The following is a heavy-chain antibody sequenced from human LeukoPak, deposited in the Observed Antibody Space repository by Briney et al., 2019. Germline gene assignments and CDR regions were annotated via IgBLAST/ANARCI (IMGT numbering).Heavy chain of an antibody. V-gene: IGHV4-59*08. J-gene: IGHJ4*02. D-gene: IGHD2/OR15-2a*01. CDR2: ISCSGST. CDR1: GGSISSYY. CDR3: AGHHPRNTVDF. Sequence: SETLSLTCTVSGGSISSYYWSWIRQPPGKGLEWIGYISCSGSTNYNPSLKSRVTISLDTSKNQFSLKLSSVTAADTAVYYCAGHHPRNTVDFWGQGTLVTVSS.